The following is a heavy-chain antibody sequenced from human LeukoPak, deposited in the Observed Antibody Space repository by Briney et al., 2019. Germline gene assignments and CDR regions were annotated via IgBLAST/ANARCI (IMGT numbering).Heavy chain of an antibody. CDR2: IYYSGST. Sequence: SETLSLTCTVSGGSISSYYWSWIRQPPGKGLEWIGYIYYSGSTKDNPSLKSRVTISVDTSKNQFSLELSSVAAADTAVYYCARDMYYDSSGPYYSYYMDVWGKGTTVTISS. V-gene: IGHV4-59*01. D-gene: IGHD3-22*01. J-gene: IGHJ6*03. CDR1: GGSISSYY. CDR3: ARDMYYDSSGPYYSYYMDV.